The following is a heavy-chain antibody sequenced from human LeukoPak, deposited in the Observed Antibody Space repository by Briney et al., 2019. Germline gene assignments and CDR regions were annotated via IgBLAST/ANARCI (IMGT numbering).Heavy chain of an antibody. J-gene: IGHJ3*02. V-gene: IGHV1-2*02. Sequence: ASVKVSCKASGYTFTGYYMHWVRQAPGQGLEWMGWINPNSGGTNYAQKFQGRVTMTRDTSISTPYMELSRLRSDDTAVYYCARAGEMAPSAFDIWGQGTMVAVSS. CDR2: INPNSGGT. CDR1: GYTFTGYY. D-gene: IGHD5-24*01. CDR3: ARAGEMAPSAFDI.